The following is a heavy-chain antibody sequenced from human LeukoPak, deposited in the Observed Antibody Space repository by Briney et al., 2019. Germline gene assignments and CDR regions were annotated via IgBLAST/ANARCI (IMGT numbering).Heavy chain of an antibody. D-gene: IGHD4-17*01. CDR3: ARSKTTTLFDY. CDR1: GYTFTGYY. Sequence: ASVKVSCKASGYTFTGYYIHWVRQAPGQGLEWMGWINPNSGGTKYVQKFQGRVTMTRDTSISTAYMELSSLRSDDTAVYYCARSKTTTLFDYWGQGTLVTVSS. J-gene: IGHJ4*02. V-gene: IGHV1-2*02. CDR2: INPNSGGT.